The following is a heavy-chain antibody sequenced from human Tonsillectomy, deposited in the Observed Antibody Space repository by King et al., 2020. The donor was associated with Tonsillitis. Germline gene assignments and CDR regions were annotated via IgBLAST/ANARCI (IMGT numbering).Heavy chain of an antibody. CDR1: GGSISSYY. CDR2: IYYSENT. J-gene: IGHJ5*02. D-gene: IGHD6-19*01. CDR3: ARDHHLGTAYSSAWYGIWFDP. V-gene: IGHV4-59*01. Sequence: VQLQESGPGLVKPSETLSLTCTVSGGSISSYYLSWIRQPPGKGLEWIGYIYYSENTYYNPSLKSRVTISVYTSRNQFSLKLSSVTAADTAVYYCARDHHLGTAYSSAWYGIWFDPWGQGTLVTVSS.